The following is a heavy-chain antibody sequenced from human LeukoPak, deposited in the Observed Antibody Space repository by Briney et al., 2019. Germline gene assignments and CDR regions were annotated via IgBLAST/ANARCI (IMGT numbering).Heavy chain of an antibody. V-gene: IGHV3-49*04. CDR1: GFTFSSYA. CDR2: IRAKASGGTT. CDR3: ANFDWPTGDFDI. Sequence: PGRSLRLSCAASGFTFSSYAMHWVRQAPGKGLEWVALIRAKASGGTTEYAAPVKGRFTISRDDSKSIAYLQMNDLKIEDTAVYYCANFDWPTGDFDIWGQGTMVTVSS. J-gene: IGHJ3*02. D-gene: IGHD3-9*01.